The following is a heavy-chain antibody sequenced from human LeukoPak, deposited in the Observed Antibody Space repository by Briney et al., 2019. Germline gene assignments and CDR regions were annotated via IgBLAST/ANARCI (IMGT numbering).Heavy chain of an antibody. Sequence: VASVKVSCKASGYTFTSYGISWVRQAPGQGLEWMGWISAYNGNTNYARKLQGRVTMTTDTSTSTAYMELRSLRSDDTAVYYCARDKEGYCSSTSCSRGDNWFDPWGQGTLVTVSS. CDR2: ISAYNGNT. V-gene: IGHV1-18*01. CDR1: GYTFTSYG. CDR3: ARDKEGYCSSTSCSRGDNWFDP. D-gene: IGHD2-2*01. J-gene: IGHJ5*02.